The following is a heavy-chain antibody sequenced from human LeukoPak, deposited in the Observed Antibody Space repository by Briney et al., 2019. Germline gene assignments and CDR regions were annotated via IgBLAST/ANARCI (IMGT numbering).Heavy chain of an antibody. V-gene: IGHV1-18*01. CDR2: ISAYNGNT. CDR1: GYTFTSCG. J-gene: IGHJ6*02. CDR3: AREAIVVVVAAPYYYYGMDV. Sequence: ASVKVSCKASGYTFTSCGSNWVRQAPGQGLEWMGWISAYNGNTNYAQKLQSRGSMTTDTSTSTAYMELRSLRSDDTAVYYCAREAIVVVVAAPYYYYGMDVWGQGTTVTVSS. D-gene: IGHD2-15*01.